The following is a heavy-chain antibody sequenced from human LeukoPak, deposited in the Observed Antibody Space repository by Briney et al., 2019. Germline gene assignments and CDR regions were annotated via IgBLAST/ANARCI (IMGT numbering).Heavy chain of an antibody. D-gene: IGHD5-12*01. CDR2: INHSGST. Sequence: SETLSLTCAVYGGSFSGYYWSWIRQPPGKGLEWIGEINHSGSTNYNPSLKSRVTISVDTSKNQFSLKLSSVTAADTAVYYCASGMNSGYDWGELVDAFDIWGQGTMVTVSS. J-gene: IGHJ3*02. CDR1: GGSFSGYY. CDR3: ASGMNSGYDWGELVDAFDI. V-gene: IGHV4-34*01.